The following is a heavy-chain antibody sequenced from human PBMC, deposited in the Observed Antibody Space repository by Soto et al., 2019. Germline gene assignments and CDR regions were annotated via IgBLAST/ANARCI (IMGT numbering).Heavy chain of an antibody. D-gene: IGHD4-4*01. CDR2: INHSGST. CDR3: ARSPPYYSTRRPVFHNFDY. Sequence: QVQLQQWGAGLLKPSETLSLTCAVYGGSFSGYYWSWIRQPPGKGLEWIGEINHSGSTNYNPSLKSRVTISVDTSKNQFSLKLSSVTAADTAVYYCARSPPYYSTRRPVFHNFDYWGQGTLVTVSS. V-gene: IGHV4-34*01. CDR1: GGSFSGYY. J-gene: IGHJ4*02.